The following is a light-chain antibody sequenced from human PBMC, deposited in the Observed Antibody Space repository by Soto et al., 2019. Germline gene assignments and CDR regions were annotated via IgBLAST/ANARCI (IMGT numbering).Light chain of an antibody. CDR3: QQYYDWPLT. J-gene: IGKJ1*01. CDR2: GAS. Sequence: EIVMTQSPDTLSVSPGERASLSCRASQSVSRNLAWYQHKPGQAPSLLIYGASTRATGVPARFSGSGSGTEFTLTISSLQSEDFAVYYCQQYYDWPLTFGQATRVQSK. CDR1: QSVSRN. V-gene: IGKV3-15*01.